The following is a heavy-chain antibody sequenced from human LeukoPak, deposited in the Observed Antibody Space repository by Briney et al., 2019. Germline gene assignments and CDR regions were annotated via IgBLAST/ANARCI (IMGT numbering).Heavy chain of an antibody. CDR3: ARVPAAVYWYFDL. CDR1: GGSISSYY. V-gene: IGHV4-4*07. Sequence: ASETLSLTCTVSGGSISSYYWSWIRQPAGKGLEWIGRIYTRGSTNYNPSLKSRVTMSVDTSKNQFSLKLSSVTAADTAVYYCARVPAAVYWYFDLWGRGTLVTVSS. D-gene: IGHD2-2*01. J-gene: IGHJ2*01. CDR2: IYTRGST.